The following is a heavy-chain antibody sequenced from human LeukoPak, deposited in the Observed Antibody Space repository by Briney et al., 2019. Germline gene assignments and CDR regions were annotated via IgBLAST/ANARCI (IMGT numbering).Heavy chain of an antibody. V-gene: IGHV4-4*07. D-gene: IGHD2-2*01. J-gene: IGHJ3*02. CDR1: GGSISSYY. CDR2: IYTSGST. Sequence: SETLSLTCTVSGGSISSYYWSWIRQPAGKGLEWIGRIYTSGSTNYNPSLKSRVTMSVDTSKNQFSLKLSSVTAADTAVYYCAREVGDPIVVVPEDAFDIWGQGTMVTVSS. CDR3: AREVGDPIVVVPEDAFDI.